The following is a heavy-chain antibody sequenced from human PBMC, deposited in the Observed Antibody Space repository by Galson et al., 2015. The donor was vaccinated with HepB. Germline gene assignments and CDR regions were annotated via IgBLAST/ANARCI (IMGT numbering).Heavy chain of an antibody. CDR3: AYGSGSYFLDN. Sequence: SLRLSCATSGISFDSYAMHWVRQAPGKGLEWMAVISYDGGTTFRADSVKGRFTISRDNSGKTLYLQMNSLRSDDTAIYYCAYGSGSYFLDNWGQGTLVTVSS. D-gene: IGHD3-10*01. CDR1: GISFDSYA. J-gene: IGHJ4*02. V-gene: IGHV3-30*14. CDR2: ISYDGGTT.